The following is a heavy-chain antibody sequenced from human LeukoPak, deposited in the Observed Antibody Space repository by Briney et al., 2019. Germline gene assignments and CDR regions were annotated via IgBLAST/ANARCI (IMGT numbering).Heavy chain of an antibody. Sequence: SETLSLTCAVYGGSFSGYYWSWIRQPPGKGLEWIGEINHSGSTNYNPSLKSRVTISVDTSKSQFSLQLSSVTAADTAVYYCASPVSGSSGWYYNYWGQGTLVTVSS. CDR3: ASPVSGSSGWYYNY. D-gene: IGHD6-25*01. CDR1: GGSFSGYY. J-gene: IGHJ4*02. CDR2: INHSGST. V-gene: IGHV4-34*01.